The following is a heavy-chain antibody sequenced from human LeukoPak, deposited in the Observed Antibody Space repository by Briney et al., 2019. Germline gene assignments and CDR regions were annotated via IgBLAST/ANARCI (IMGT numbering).Heavy chain of an antibody. J-gene: IGHJ5*02. CDR1: GGSISSSSYY. CDR3: ARRHDGGPSFDP. Sequence: PSETLSLTCTVSGGSISSSSYYWGWIRQPPGKGLEWIGSIYYSGSTNYNPSLKSRVTISVDTSKNQFSLKLSSVTAADTAVYYCARRHDGGPSFDPWGQGTLVTVSS. D-gene: IGHD3-16*01. V-gene: IGHV4-39*07. CDR2: IYYSGST.